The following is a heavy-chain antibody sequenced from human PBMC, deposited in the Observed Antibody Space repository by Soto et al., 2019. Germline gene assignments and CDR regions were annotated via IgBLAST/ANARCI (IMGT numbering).Heavy chain of an antibody. D-gene: IGHD2-15*01. Sequence: SETLSLTCTVSGGSISSGGYYWSWIRQHPGKGLEWIGYIYYSGSTYYNPSLKSRVTISVDTSKNQFSLKLSSVTAADTAVYYCARVCRKNYYYYGMDVWGQGTKVTVSS. V-gene: IGHV4-31*03. J-gene: IGHJ6*02. CDR2: IYYSGST. CDR1: GGSISSGGYY. CDR3: ARVCRKNYYYYGMDV.